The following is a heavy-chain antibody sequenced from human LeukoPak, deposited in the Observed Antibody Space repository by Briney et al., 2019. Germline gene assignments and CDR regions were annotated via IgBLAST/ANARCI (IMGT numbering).Heavy chain of an antibody. V-gene: IGHV1-46*01. Sequence: GASVKVSCKASGYTFTSYYMHWVQQAPGQGLEWMGIINPSGGSTSYAQKFQGRVTMTRDTSTSTVYMELSSLRSEDTAVYYCARDYYDSSGYPRSYNWFDPWGQGTLVTVSS. J-gene: IGHJ5*02. CDR2: INPSGGST. CDR1: GYTFTSYY. D-gene: IGHD3-22*01. CDR3: ARDYYDSSGYPRSYNWFDP.